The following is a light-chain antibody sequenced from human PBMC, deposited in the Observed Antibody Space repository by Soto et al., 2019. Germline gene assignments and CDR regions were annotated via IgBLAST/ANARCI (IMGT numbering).Light chain of an antibody. CDR2: SNN. J-gene: IGLJ2*01. Sequence: QSVLTQSPSASGTPGQRVTISCSGSSSNIVSNTVNWYQQLPGTAPKLLIYSNNQRPSGVPDRFSGSKSGTSASLAISGLQSEDEADYYCAAWDDSLNGVVFGGGTKVTVL. CDR3: AAWDDSLNGVV. V-gene: IGLV1-44*01. CDR1: SSNIVSNT.